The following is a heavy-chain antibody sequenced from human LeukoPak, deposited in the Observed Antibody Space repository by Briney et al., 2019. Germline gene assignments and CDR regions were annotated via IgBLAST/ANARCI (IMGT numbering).Heavy chain of an antibody. CDR3: ARHGYGDSDY. J-gene: IGHJ4*02. Sequence: SETLSLTCTVSGGSISSGSYYWSWIRQPAGKGLEWIGRIYTSESTNYNPSLKSRVTISVDTSKNQFSLKLSSVTAADTAVYYCARHGYGDSDYWGQGTLVTVSS. D-gene: IGHD4-17*01. CDR1: GGSISSGSYY. V-gene: IGHV4-61*02. CDR2: IYTSEST.